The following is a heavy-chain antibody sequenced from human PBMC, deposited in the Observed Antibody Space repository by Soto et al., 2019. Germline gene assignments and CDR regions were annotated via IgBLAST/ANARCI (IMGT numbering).Heavy chain of an antibody. CDR3: ARDPLVRGTSQLYYYYGMDV. CDR2: INPNSGGT. J-gene: IGHJ6*02. Sequence: QVQLVQSGTEVKKPGASVKVSCKASGYTFTGYYMHWVRQAPGQGLEWMGWINPNSGGTNYAQKFQGWVTMTRDTSISTAYMELSRLRSDDTAVYYCARDPLVRGTSQLYYYYGMDVWGQGTTVTVSS. CDR1: GYTFTGYY. V-gene: IGHV1-2*04. D-gene: IGHD3-10*01.